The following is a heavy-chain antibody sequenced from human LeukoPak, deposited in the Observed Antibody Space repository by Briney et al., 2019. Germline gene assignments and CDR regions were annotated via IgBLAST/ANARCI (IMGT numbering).Heavy chain of an antibody. V-gene: IGHV1-24*01. CDR1: GYTLTELS. CDR2: FDPEDGET. Sequence: GASVKVSCKVSGYTLTELSMHWVRQAPGKGLEWMGGFDPEDGETIYAQKFQGRVTMTEVTSTDTAYMELSSLRSEDTAVYYCATALYSSGWFHWGQGTLVTVSS. J-gene: IGHJ4*01. CDR3: ATALYSSGWFH. D-gene: IGHD6-19*01.